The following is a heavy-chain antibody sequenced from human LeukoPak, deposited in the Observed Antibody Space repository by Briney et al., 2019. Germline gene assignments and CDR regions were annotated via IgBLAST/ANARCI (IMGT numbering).Heavy chain of an antibody. V-gene: IGHV3-23*01. J-gene: IGHJ4*02. D-gene: IGHD6-19*01. CDR3: AKEGYSSGWYGDY. Sequence: PGGSLRLSCAASGFTFTSYAMSWVRQPPGKGLEWVTSISGSGVNTYYADSVKGRSTISRDNSKNTLYLQMNSLRAEDTAVYYCAKEGYSSGWYGDYWGQGTLVTVSS. CDR1: GFTFTSYA. CDR2: ISGSGVNT.